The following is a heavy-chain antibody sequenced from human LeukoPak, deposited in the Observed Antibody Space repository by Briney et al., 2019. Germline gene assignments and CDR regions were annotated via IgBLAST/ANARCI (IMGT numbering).Heavy chain of an antibody. CDR3: AKEGPPHWNDDLFWFDP. V-gene: IGHV3-43D*03. J-gene: IGHJ5*02. Sequence: PGGSLRLSCAASGFTFDDYAMHWVRQAPGKGLEWVSLISWDGGSTYYADSVKGRFTISRDNSKNSLYLQMNSLRAEDTALYYCAKEGPPHWNDDLFWFDPWGQGTLVTVSS. CDR2: ISWDGGST. D-gene: IGHD1-1*01. CDR1: GFTFDDYA.